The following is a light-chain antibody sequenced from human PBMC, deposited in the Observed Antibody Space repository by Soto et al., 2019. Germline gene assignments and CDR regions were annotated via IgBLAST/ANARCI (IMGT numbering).Light chain of an antibody. V-gene: IGLV3-1*01. CDR3: QAWDSSTDVV. Sequence: SYELTQPPSVSVSPGQTASITCSGDKLGDKYTCWYQQKPGQSPVLVIYQHSQRPSGIPERFSGSNSGNTATLTISGTQAMDEADYYCQAWDSSTDVVFGGGTQLTAL. CDR1: KLGDKY. J-gene: IGLJ2*01. CDR2: QHS.